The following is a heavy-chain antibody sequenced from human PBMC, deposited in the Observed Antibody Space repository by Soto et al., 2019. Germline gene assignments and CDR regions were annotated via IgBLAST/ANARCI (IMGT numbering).Heavy chain of an antibody. CDR2: ISSSSSYI. V-gene: IGHV3-21*01. CDR3: ASSFNSGSYLGAFDI. CDR1: GFTFSSYS. D-gene: IGHD1-26*01. Sequence: GGSLRLSCAASGFTFSSYSMNWVRQAPGKGLEWVSSISSSSSYIYYADSVKGRFTISRDNAKNSLYLQMNSLRAEDTAVYYCASSFNSGSYLGAFDIWGQGTMVTVSS. J-gene: IGHJ3*02.